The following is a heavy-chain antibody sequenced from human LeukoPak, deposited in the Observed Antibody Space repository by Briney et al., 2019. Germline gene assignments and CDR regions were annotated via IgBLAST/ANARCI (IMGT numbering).Heavy chain of an antibody. J-gene: IGHJ4*02. V-gene: IGHV4-4*07. D-gene: IGHD5-12*01. CDR1: GGSISLYY. CDR2: IYSSGST. Sequence: SETLSLSCTVSGGSISLYYWSWIRQPAGKGLEWIGRIYSSGSTNYNPSLKSRVTMSVDTSKQQFSLKLRSVTAADTAVYYCARRRGYSNKEAFDYWGQGTLVTVSS. CDR3: ARRRGYSNKEAFDY.